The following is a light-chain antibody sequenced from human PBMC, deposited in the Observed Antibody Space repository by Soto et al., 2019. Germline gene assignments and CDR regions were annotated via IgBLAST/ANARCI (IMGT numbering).Light chain of an antibody. CDR2: SAS. CDR3: QKFNTAPLT. Sequence: DIQMTQSPSSLSASVGDRVTITCRASQDISVYLAWYQQKPGKVPKLLIYSASTLQSGVPSRFSGSGSGKDFTLNISSLQPEDVATYFCQKFNTAPLTFGQGTRLEIK. V-gene: IGKV1-27*01. J-gene: IGKJ5*01. CDR1: QDISVY.